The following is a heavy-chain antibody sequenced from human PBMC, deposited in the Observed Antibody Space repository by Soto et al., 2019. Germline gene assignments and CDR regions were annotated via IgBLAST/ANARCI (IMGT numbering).Heavy chain of an antibody. CDR3: SKGGTAYSPLHDF. Sequence: GGSLRLSCAASGFTFSSFAMTWVRQVPGKGLEWVSSISAGDDSTYYADSVKGRFAISRDNSKNTLYLQMNSLRADDTALYHFSKGGTAYSPLHDFWGRRSLVPGSS. CDR1: GFTFSSFA. V-gene: IGHV3-23*01. D-gene: IGHD2-15*01. J-gene: IGHJ4*02. CDR2: ISAGDDST.